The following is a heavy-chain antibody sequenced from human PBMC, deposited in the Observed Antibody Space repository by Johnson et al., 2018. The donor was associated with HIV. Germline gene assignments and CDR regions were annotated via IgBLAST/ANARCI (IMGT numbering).Heavy chain of an antibody. CDR2: ISYDGSTK. Sequence: QVQLVESGGGWVKPGGSQSLSCAASGFTFSDSYMNWVRQAPGKGLEWVAIISYDGSTKYYADSVKGLFTISRDNAKNTLYLQMNSLRAEDTAVYYCARDLYSNSWYQSDAFDVWGQGTMVTVSS. D-gene: IGHD6-13*01. V-gene: IGHV3-30-3*01. J-gene: IGHJ3*01. CDR1: GFTFSDSY. CDR3: ARDLYSNSWYQSDAFDV.